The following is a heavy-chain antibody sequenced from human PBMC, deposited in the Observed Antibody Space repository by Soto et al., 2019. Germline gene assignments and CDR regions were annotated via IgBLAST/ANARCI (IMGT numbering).Heavy chain of an antibody. CDR1: GFIFSSYG. Sequence: GGSLRLSCAASGFIFSSYGMHWVRQAPGKGLEWVAVIWHDGSNKYYADSVKGRFTISRNNSKNTLYLQMNSLRAEDTALYYCVRDPDTSGPTPYWGQGALVTVSS. V-gene: IGHV3-33*01. J-gene: IGHJ4*02. D-gene: IGHD3-22*01. CDR3: VRDPDTSGPTPY. CDR2: IWHDGSNK.